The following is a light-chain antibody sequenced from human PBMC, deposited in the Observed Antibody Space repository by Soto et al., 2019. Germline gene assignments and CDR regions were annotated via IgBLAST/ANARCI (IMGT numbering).Light chain of an antibody. CDR3: QQHGNSPPIA. CDR2: GAS. CDR1: QSFTSSY. Sequence: EIVLTQSPGTLSLSPGERATLSCRASQSFTSSYLAWYQQKPGQAPRLVIYGASRRATDIPDRFSGSGSGTDFTLTISGLEPADFAVYYCQQHGNSPPIAFGQGTQLEIK. J-gene: IGKJ5*01. V-gene: IGKV3-20*01.